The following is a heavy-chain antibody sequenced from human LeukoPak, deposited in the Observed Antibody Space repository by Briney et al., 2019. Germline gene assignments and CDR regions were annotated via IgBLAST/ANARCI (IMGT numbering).Heavy chain of an antibody. CDR2: ISHSGSAE. CDR3: ARDYVFAFDY. J-gene: IGHJ4*02. D-gene: IGHD3-10*02. V-gene: IGHV3-48*01. Sequence: GSLRLSCAASGFSFSSYSMNWVRQALGKGLEWISYISHSGSAEHYTDSVKGRFTISRDNAKKALYLQMNSRRAEDTAVYFCARDYVFAFDYWSQGTLVTVSS. CDR1: GFSFSSYS.